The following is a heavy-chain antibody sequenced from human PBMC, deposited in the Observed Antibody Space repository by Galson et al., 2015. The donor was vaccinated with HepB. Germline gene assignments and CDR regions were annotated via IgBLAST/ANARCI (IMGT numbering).Heavy chain of an antibody. CDR1: GSIFTSSY. V-gene: IGHV1-46*01. D-gene: IGHD2-15*01. Sequence: SVKVSCKASGSIFTSSYIHWVRQAPGQGLDWVGLINPSGGGTRYAQKFQGRDTVTRDTSTSTVYMELSSLRSDDTAVYYCARERGGWGQGTLVTVSS. CDR3: ARERGG. CDR2: INPSGGGT. J-gene: IGHJ4*02.